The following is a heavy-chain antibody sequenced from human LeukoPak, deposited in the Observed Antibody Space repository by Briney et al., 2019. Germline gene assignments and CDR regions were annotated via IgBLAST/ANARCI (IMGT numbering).Heavy chain of an antibody. CDR2: INHSGST. V-gene: IGHV4-34*01. CDR3: ARWPGSCNFDY. CDR1: GGFFSGYY. Sequence: SETLSLTCAVYGGFFSGYYLSWLRQPPGKGLAWIGVINHSGSTNYNPSLKSRVTIPLDTPKNQFSQKLSSVTAADTAVYYCARWPGSCNFDYWGQGTLVTVSS. D-gene: IGHD2/OR15-2a*01. J-gene: IGHJ4*02.